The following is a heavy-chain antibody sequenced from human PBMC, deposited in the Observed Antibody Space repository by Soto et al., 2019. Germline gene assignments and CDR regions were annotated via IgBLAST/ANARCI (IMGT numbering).Heavy chain of an antibody. CDR3: ARALATMIVSGRGAFDI. Sequence: ASVKVSCKASGYTFTSYGISWVRQAPGQGLEWMGWISAYNGNTNYAQKLQGRVTMTTDTSTSTAYMELRSLRPDDTAVYYCARALATMIVSGRGAFDIWGQGTMVTVSS. CDR1: GYTFTSYG. CDR2: ISAYNGNT. D-gene: IGHD3-22*01. J-gene: IGHJ3*02. V-gene: IGHV1-18*04.